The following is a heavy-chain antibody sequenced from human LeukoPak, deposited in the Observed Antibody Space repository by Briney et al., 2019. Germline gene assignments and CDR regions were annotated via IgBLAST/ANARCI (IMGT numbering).Heavy chain of an antibody. CDR2: IIPILGIA. V-gene: IGHV1-69*04. CDR1: GGTFSSYA. CDR3: ARPIYCSGGSCYSGLDY. J-gene: IGHJ4*02. D-gene: IGHD2-15*01. Sequence: SVQVSCKASGGTFSSYAISWVRQAPRQGLEWMGRIIPILGIANYAQKSQGRVTITADKSTSTAYMELSSLRSEDTAVYYCARPIYCSGGSCYSGLDYWGQGTLGSVSS.